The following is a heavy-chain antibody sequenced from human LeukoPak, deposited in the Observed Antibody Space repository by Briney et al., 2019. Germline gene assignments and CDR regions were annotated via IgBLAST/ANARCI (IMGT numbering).Heavy chain of an antibody. V-gene: IGHV3-74*03. CDR1: GFSLSSYW. CDR2: IDIDGRII. CDR3: VRGLGDY. Sequence: GGSLRLSCAASGFSLSSYWMHWGRHAPGKALGWVARIDIDGRIITHAESVKGGFTISRDNAKNTVYLQMNDMRDEGTATYYCVRGLGDYWGQGTLVTVSS. J-gene: IGHJ4*02.